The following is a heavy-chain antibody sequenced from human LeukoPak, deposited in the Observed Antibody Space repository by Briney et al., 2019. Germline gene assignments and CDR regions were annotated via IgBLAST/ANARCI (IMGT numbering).Heavy chain of an antibody. J-gene: IGHJ4*02. CDR1: GFSFIMHA. CDR2: IYSGGST. V-gene: IGHV3-66*01. CDR3: AIATAGTNYYFDY. D-gene: IGHD6-13*01. Sequence: GGSLRLSCAASGFSFIMHAMTWVRQAPGKGLEWVSGIYSGGSTYYADSVKGRFTISRDDSKNTLYLQLNSLRAEDTAVYYCAIATAGTNYYFDYWGQGTLVTVSS.